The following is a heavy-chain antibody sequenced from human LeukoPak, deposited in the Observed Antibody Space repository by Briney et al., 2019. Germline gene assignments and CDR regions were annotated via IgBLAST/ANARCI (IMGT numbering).Heavy chain of an antibody. D-gene: IGHD6-13*01. CDR2: IYHSGST. CDR1: GYSISSGYY. CDR3: AREGYYSSSWPASDY. Sequence: SETLSLTCAVSGYSISSGYYWGWIRQPPGKGLEWIGSIYHSGSTYYNPSLKSRVTISVVTSKNQFSLKLSSVTAADTAVYYCAREGYYSSSWPASDYWGQGTLVTVSS. J-gene: IGHJ4*02. V-gene: IGHV4-38-2*02.